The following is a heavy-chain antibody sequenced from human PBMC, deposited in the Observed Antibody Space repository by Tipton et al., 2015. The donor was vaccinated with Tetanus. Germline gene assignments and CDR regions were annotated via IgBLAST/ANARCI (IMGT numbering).Heavy chain of an antibody. CDR1: GGSISSSSYY. Sequence: TLSLTCTVSGGSISSSSYYWGWIRQPPGKGLEWIGSIYSSGSTYYNPSLKSRVTISVDTSRNQFSLRLKSVTPADTAMYYCARVPGAGIGYCRGGNCYYFDYWGQGTLVTVSS. V-gene: IGHV4-39*07. CDR2: IYSSGST. J-gene: IGHJ4*02. D-gene: IGHD2-15*01. CDR3: ARVPGAGIGYCRGGNCYYFDY.